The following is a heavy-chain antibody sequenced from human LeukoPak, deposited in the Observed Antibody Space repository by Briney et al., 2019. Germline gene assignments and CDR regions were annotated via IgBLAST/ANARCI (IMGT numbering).Heavy chain of an antibody. CDR1: GYTFTAYC. D-gene: IGHD4-23*01. CDR3: ARTLADYGGISYYSDY. J-gene: IGHJ4*02. Sequence: ASVKVSCKASGYTFTAYCIHWVRQAPGQGLEWMGWISAYSGNTNYAQKLQGRVTMTTDTSTSTAYMELRSLRSDDTAVYYCARTLADYGGISYYSDYWGQGTLVTVSS. CDR2: ISAYSGNT. V-gene: IGHV1-18*04.